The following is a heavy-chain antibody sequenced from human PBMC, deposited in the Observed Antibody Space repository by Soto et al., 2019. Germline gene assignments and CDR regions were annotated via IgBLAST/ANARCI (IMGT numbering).Heavy chain of an antibody. J-gene: IGHJ3*02. CDR1: GGTFSSYA. Sequence: QVQLVQSGAEVKKPGSSVKVSCKASGGTFSSYAISWVRQAPGQGLEWMGGIIPIFGTANYAQKFQGRVTITADKSTSTAYMELSSLRSEETAVYYCAKDPNGDYVGGFEMWGQGTMVIVSS. CDR2: IIPIFGTA. CDR3: AKDPNGDYVGGFEM. V-gene: IGHV1-69*06. D-gene: IGHD4-17*01.